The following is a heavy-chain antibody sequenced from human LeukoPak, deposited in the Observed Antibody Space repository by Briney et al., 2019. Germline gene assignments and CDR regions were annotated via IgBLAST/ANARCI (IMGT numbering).Heavy chain of an antibody. Sequence: SETLSLTCTVSGGSISSYYWSWLRQPPGKGLEWIGYIYYSGSTNYNPSLKSRVTISVDTSKNQFSLKLSSVTAADTAVYYCARRRQLVQGNYYYYYYMDVWGKGTTVTVSS. CDR2: IYYSGST. J-gene: IGHJ6*03. CDR1: GGSISSYY. CDR3: ARRRQLVQGNYYYYYYMDV. D-gene: IGHD6-6*01. V-gene: IGHV4-59*01.